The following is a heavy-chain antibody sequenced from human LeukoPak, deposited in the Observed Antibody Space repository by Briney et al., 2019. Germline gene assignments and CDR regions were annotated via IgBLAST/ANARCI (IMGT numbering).Heavy chain of an antibody. CDR1: GFTFSSYA. CDR3: ARDLGFGESFDY. Sequence: GGSLRLSCAASGFTFSSYAMHWVRQAPGKGLEWVAVISYDGSNKYYADPVKGRFTISRDNSKNTLYLQMNSLRAEDTAVYYCARDLGFGESFDYWGQGTLVTVSS. V-gene: IGHV3-30-3*01. D-gene: IGHD3-10*01. CDR2: ISYDGSNK. J-gene: IGHJ4*02.